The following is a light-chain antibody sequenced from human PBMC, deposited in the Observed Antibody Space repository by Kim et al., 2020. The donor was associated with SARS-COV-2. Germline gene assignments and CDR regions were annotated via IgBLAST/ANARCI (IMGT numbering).Light chain of an antibody. V-gene: IGKV3-15*01. CDR2: GAS. J-gene: IGKJ2*01. Sequence: VAPGVSATLSCGARRSVSSNLAWYQQKPGQAPRLLIYGASTSATGIPARFSGSGSGTEFTLSISSLQSEDFAFYCCQQYNNWPYSSGQGTKLQI. CDR3: QQYNNWPYS. CDR1: RSVSSN.